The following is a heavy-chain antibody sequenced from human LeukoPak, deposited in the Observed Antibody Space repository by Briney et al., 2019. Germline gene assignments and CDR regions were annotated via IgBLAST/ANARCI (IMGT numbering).Heavy chain of an antibody. CDR2: INPNSGGT. CDR3: VRYFYDSSGSSSDAYDI. D-gene: IGHD3-22*01. V-gene: IGHV1-2*02. J-gene: IGHJ3*02. CDR1: GYTFISYF. Sequence: ASVKVSCKASGYTFISYFMHWVRQAPGQGLEWMGWINPNSGGTNYAQKFQGRVTMTRDTSINTAYMELSRLRSDDSAVYYCVRYFYDSSGSSSDAYDIWGQGTMVTVSS.